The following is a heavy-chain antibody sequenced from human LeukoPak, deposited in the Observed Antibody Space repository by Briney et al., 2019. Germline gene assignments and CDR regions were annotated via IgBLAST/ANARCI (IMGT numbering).Heavy chain of an antibody. V-gene: IGHV3-23*05. D-gene: IGHD5-18*01. CDR2: INSDSYYT. J-gene: IGHJ4*02. CDR3: ANFVDTSMGGNDY. CDR1: GFTFSSHA. Sequence: GGSLRLSCAPSGFTFSSHAMSWVRQAPGKGLEWVSAINSDSYYTYYADSVQGRFTISRDNSKNTLYLQMNSLRAEDTALYYCANFVDTSMGGNDYWGQGTLVTVSS.